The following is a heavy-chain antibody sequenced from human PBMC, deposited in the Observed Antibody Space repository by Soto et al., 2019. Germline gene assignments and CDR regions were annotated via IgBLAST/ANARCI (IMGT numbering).Heavy chain of an antibody. V-gene: IGHV3-21*01. CDR2: ISSSSSYI. J-gene: IGHJ5*02. CDR3: ARAGMAAAGSGFDP. Sequence: EVQLVESGGGLVKPGGSLRLSCAASGFTFSSYSMNWVRQAPGKGLEWVSSISSSSSYIYYADSVKGRFTISRDNAKNSLYLQMNSLRAEDTAVYYCARAGMAAAGSGFDPWGQGTLVTVSS. CDR1: GFTFSSYS. D-gene: IGHD6-13*01.